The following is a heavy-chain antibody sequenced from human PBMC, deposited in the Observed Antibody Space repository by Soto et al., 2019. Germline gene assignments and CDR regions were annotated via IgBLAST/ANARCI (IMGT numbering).Heavy chain of an antibody. Sequence: SVKVSCKASGDTFSSYAISWVRQAPGQGLEWMGGMIPIFGKADYVQKFQGRVTITADASTSTAYMERSSLRAKDTAVYYSARDYYDSSGYPNWFDPWGPGTLVTVSS. J-gene: IGHJ5*01. CDR1: GDTFSSYA. V-gene: IGHV1-69*13. CDR2: MIPIFGKA. CDR3: ARDYYDSSGYPNWFDP. D-gene: IGHD3-22*01.